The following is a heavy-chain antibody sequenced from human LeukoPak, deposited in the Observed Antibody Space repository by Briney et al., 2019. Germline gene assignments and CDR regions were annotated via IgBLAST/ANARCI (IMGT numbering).Heavy chain of an antibody. Sequence: GGSLRLSCAASGFTVSSNYKSWVRQAPGKGLEWVSVIYSGGSTYYADSVKGRFTISRDNSKNTLYLQMNSLRAEDTAVYYCARDLRRGGYYYGMDVWGQGTTVTVSS. CDR1: GFTVSSNY. CDR3: ARDLRRGGYYYGMDV. CDR2: IYSGGST. J-gene: IGHJ6*02. D-gene: IGHD4-17*01. V-gene: IGHV3-66*01.